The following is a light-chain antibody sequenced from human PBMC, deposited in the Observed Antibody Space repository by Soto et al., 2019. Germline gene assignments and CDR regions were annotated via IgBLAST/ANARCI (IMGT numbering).Light chain of an antibody. V-gene: IGKV3-11*01. Sequence: ETVLTQSPATLSLSPGERATLSCRASQTIGTYLIWYQQKPGQAPRLLIYDASSRATGIPARFSGSGSGTDFTLTISSLEPEDFAVYYCQQRGNWPLTFGGGTTVEI. CDR3: QQRGNWPLT. CDR1: QTIGTY. J-gene: IGKJ4*01. CDR2: DAS.